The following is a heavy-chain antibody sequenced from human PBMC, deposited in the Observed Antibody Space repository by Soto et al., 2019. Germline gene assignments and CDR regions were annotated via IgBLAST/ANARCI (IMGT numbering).Heavy chain of an antibody. D-gene: IGHD3-9*01. J-gene: IGHJ6*03. Sequence: ASVKVSCKASGYTFTSYAMHWVRQAPGQRLEWMGWINAGNGNTKYSQKFQGRVTITRDTSASTAYMELSSLGSEDTAVYYCARDWDILTGYSYYYYMDVWGKGTTVTVSS. V-gene: IGHV1-3*01. CDR2: INAGNGNT. CDR1: GYTFTSYA. CDR3: ARDWDILTGYSYYYYMDV.